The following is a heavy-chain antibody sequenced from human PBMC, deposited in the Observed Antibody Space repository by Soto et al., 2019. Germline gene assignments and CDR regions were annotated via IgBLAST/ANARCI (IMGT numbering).Heavy chain of an antibody. CDR3: ARGATVTHSDY. J-gene: IGHJ4*02. Sequence: QVLLQESGPGLVKPSETLSLTCTVSGVSVNSGSFYWTWIRQPPGKGLEWIGFVSYSGTTKYNASLKSRGIISVDTSRSQISLKVSSVTAADTAVYYCARGATVTHSDYWGQGTLVTVSS. CDR2: VSYSGTT. V-gene: IGHV4-61*01. D-gene: IGHD4-17*01. CDR1: GVSVNSGSFY.